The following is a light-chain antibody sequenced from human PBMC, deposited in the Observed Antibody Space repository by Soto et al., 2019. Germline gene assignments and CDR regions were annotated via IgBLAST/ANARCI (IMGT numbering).Light chain of an antibody. Sequence: DVQTSHGAWTSSAAVGDRVTITCRASQSISSWLAWYQQKPGKAPKLLIYKASSLESGVPSRFSGSGSGTDFTLTINSLQAEDFATYYCQQSFSTPQITCGQGTRLAIK. CDR1: QSISSW. V-gene: IGKV1-5*03. CDR3: QQSFSTPQIT. CDR2: KAS. J-gene: IGKJ5*01.